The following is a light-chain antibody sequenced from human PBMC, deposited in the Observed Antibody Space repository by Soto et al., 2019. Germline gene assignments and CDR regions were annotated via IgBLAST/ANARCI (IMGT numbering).Light chain of an antibody. CDR3: HQYYSSIT. Sequence: EIVLTQSPGTLSLSPGEGATLSCRASQDVDNNFLAWYQQRPGQAPRLLIYASSRRATGIPDRFSGSGSRTDFTLTISRVGPEDIAVYFCHQYYSSITFGGGTKVEVK. V-gene: IGKV3-20*01. CDR1: QDVDNNF. J-gene: IGKJ4*01. CDR2: ASS.